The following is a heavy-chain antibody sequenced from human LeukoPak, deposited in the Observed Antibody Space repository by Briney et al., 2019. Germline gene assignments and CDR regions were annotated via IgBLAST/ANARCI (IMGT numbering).Heavy chain of an antibody. J-gene: IGHJ4*02. V-gene: IGHV3-11*04. D-gene: IGHD6-19*01. CDR2: IKNSGSTI. Sequence: GGSLRLSCAASGFTFSGYYMSWISQAPGKGLEWVSYIKNSGSTIYYADSVKGRFTISSDNAKNSLYLQMNSLRAEDTAVYYCASNRLRWLVRTVIDYWGQGTLVTVSS. CDR1: GFTFSGYY. CDR3: ASNRLRWLVRTVIDY.